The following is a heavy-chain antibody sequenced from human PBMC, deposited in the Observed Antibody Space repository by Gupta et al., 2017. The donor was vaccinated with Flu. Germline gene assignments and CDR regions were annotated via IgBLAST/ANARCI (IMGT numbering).Heavy chain of an antibody. CDR3: ARESVDDAFDI. CDR1: GFTFRDSG. Sequence: QVQLVESGGGVVQPGRSLRLSCAASGFTFRDSGRHWVRQAPGKGLEWVAVIWYDGSSQYYADSVKGRFTISRDNLKNTLYLQMNSLRAEDTAVYYCARESVDDAFDIWGQGTMVTVSS. CDR2: IWYDGSSQ. D-gene: IGHD2-2*01. V-gene: IGHV3-33*01. J-gene: IGHJ3*02.